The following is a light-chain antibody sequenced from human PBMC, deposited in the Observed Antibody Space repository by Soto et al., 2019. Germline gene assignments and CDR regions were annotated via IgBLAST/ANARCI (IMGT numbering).Light chain of an antibody. CDR3: QQTYSIPIT. V-gene: IGKV1-39*01. J-gene: IGKJ5*01. CDR1: QTISGS. Sequence: DIQMTQSPSSLSASVGDRVTITCRASQTISGSLNWYQQRPGKAPNLLIYGSNSLQSGVPPRFSGSGSGTDVTLTISSLQPEDFATYYCQQTYSIPITFGQGTRLDIK. CDR2: GSN.